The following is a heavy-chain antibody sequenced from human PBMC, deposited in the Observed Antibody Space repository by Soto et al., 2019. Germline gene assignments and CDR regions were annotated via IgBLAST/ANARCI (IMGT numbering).Heavy chain of an antibody. Sequence: SETLSLTCAVSGASIGSGGWWSWVRQPPGKGLEWIAEIFHDGNTNYSPPLKSRVTISVDKSQNQFSLNVYSVTAADTAVYYCARHEGWTGPDQWGQGTLVTVSS. D-gene: IGHD2-8*02. V-gene: IGHV4-4*02. CDR3: ARHEGWTGPDQ. CDR1: GASIGSGGW. J-gene: IGHJ5*02. CDR2: IFHDGNT.